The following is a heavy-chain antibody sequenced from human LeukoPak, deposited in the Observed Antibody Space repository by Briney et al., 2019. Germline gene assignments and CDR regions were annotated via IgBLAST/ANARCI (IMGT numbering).Heavy chain of an antibody. J-gene: IGHJ4*02. CDR1: GFTFSSYA. CDR2: IYSGGST. CDR3: ARARAGAGTFFFDY. D-gene: IGHD6-13*01. Sequence: GGSLRLSCAASGFTFSSYAMSWVRQAPEKGLEWVSVIYSGGSTYYADSVKGRFTISRDNSKNTLYLQMNSLRAEDTAVYYCARARAGAGTFFFDYWGQGTLVTVSS. V-gene: IGHV3-53*01.